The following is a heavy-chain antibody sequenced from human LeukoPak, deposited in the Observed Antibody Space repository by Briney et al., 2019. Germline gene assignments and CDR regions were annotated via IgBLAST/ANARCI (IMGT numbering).Heavy chain of an antibody. V-gene: IGHV4-39*01. Sequence: SETLSLTCTVSGGSVSSSSYYWGWIRQPPGKGLEWIGSIYYSGSTYYNPSLKSRVTISVDTSKNQFALKLSSVTAADTAVYYCARDRSSYFDYWGQGTLVTVSS. CDR1: GGSVSSSSYY. D-gene: IGHD1-14*01. J-gene: IGHJ4*02. CDR2: IYYSGST. CDR3: ARDRSSYFDY.